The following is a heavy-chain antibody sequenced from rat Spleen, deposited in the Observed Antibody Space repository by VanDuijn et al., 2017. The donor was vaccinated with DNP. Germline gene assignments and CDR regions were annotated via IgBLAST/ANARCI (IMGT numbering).Heavy chain of an antibody. Sequence: EVQLVESGETLVQPGRSMKLSCAASGFTFSNFDMAWVRQAPKKGLEWVATISYDGSRTYYRDSVNGRFTISRDNAKRTLYLQMDSLRSEDTATYFCPMDYGYYWYFDFWGPGTMVTVSS. CDR1: GFTFSNFD. CDR3: PMDYGYYWYFDF. V-gene: IGHV5-7*01. J-gene: IGHJ1*01. D-gene: IGHD1-11*01. CDR2: ISYDGSRT.